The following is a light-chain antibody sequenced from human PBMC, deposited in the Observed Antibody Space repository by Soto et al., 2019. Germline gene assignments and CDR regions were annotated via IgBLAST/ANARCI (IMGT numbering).Light chain of an antibody. CDR2: KAS. CDR1: QSINSR. V-gene: IGKV1-5*03. J-gene: IGKJ1*01. CDR3: QQYNTFART. Sequence: DFQMTQSPSTLSASVGDRVTITCRASQSINSRLAWYQQKPGRAPKLLIYKASTLESGVPSRFSGSGSGTEFTLTISSLQPDDFATYYCQQYNTFARTFGQGTKV.